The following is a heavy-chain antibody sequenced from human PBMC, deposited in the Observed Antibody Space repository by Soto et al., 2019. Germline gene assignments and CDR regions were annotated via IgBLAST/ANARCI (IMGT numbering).Heavy chain of an antibody. J-gene: IGHJ4*02. D-gene: IGHD3-3*01. V-gene: IGHV1-69*01. CDR2: IIPIFGTA. CDR1: GGTFSSYA. CDR3: AREHFRSLYRNRFHFDY. Sequence: QVQLVQSGAEVKKPGSSVKVSCKASGGTFSSYAISWVRQAPGQGIEWMGGIIPIFGTANYAQKFQGRVTITADESTSTAYMELSSLRSEDTAVYYCAREHFRSLYRNRFHFDYWGQGTLVTVSS.